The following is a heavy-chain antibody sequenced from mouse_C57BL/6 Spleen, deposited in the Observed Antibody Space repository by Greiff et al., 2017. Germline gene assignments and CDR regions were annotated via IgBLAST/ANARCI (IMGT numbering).Heavy chain of an antibody. CDR1: GYSFTGYY. J-gene: IGHJ2*01. Sequence: VQLKESGPELVKPGASVKISCKASGYSFTGYYMNWVKQSPEKSLEWIGEINPSTGGTTYNQKFKAKATLTVDKSSSTAYMQLKSLTSEDSAVYYCARDGNYGYWGQGTTLTVSS. CDR3: ARDGNYGY. V-gene: IGHV1-42*01. D-gene: IGHD2-1*01. CDR2: INPSTGGT.